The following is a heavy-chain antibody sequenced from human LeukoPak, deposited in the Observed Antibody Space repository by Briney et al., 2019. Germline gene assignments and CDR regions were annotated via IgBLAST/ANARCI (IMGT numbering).Heavy chain of an antibody. V-gene: IGHV3-74*01. Sequence: PGGSLRLSCAASGFIFSNYWMHWVRQAPGKGLVWVSHINSDGSTTSYADSVKGRFTISRDNSKNTQSLQMNSLRAEDTAVYYCAKDDDWGRYKHWGQGTLVTVSS. D-gene: IGHD3-16*01. CDR2: INSDGSTT. CDR1: GFIFSNYW. CDR3: AKDDDWGRYKH. J-gene: IGHJ1*01.